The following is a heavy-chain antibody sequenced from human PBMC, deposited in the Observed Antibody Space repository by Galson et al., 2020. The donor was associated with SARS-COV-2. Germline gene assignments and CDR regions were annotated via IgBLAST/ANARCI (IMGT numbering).Heavy chain of an antibody. D-gene: IGHD4-17*01. CDR1: GGSISSYY. CDR3: ASLRLGGDYAFFDY. V-gene: IGHV4-59*08. Sequence: ETSETLSLTCTVSGGSISSYYWSWIRQPPGKGLEWIGYIYYSGSTNYNPSLKSRVTISVDTSKNQFSLKLSSVTAADTAVYYCASLRLGGDYAFFDYGGQGALVTVSS. J-gene: IGHJ4*02. CDR2: IYYSGST.